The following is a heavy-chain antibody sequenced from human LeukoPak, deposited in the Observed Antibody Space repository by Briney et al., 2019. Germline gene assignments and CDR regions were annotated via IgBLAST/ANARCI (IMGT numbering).Heavy chain of an antibody. CDR3: AKDGLRFLEYYYYYMDV. D-gene: IGHD3-3*01. CDR2: ISGSGGST. Sequence: GGSLRLSCVASGFAVTSNYITWIRQASGRGLEWVSGISGSGGSTYYADSVKGRFTISRDNSKNTLYLQMNSLRAEDTAVYYRAKDGLRFLEYYYYYMDVWGKGTTVTVSS. CDR1: GFAVTSNY. V-gene: IGHV3-23*01. J-gene: IGHJ6*03.